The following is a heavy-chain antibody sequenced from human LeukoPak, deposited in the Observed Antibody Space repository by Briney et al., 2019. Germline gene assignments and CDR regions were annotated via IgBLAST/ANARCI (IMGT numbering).Heavy chain of an antibody. CDR1: GGTFSSYA. Sequence: SVKVSCKASGGTFSSYATSWVRQAPGQGLEWTGRIIPILGIANYAQKFQGRVTITADKSTSTAYMELSSLRSEDTAVYYCARERKGPTTDDWGQGTLVTVSS. J-gene: IGHJ4*02. V-gene: IGHV1-69*04. CDR3: ARERKGPTTDD. CDR2: IIPILGIA. D-gene: IGHD1-14*01.